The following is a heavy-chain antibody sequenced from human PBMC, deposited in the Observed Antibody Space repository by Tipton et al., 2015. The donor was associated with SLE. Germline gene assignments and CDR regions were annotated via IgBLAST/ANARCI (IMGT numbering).Heavy chain of an antibody. CDR1: GFTFSSYW. Sequence: SLRLSCAASGFTFSSYWTSWVRQAPGKGLEWVANIKQDGSEKYYVDSVKGRFAISRDNAKNSLYLQMNSLRAEDTAVYYCARGPPAGPGAFDYWARGTFVTVSS. CDR2: IKQDGSEK. V-gene: IGHV3-7*01. D-gene: IGHD7-27*01. CDR3: ARGPPAGPGAFDY. J-gene: IGHJ4*02.